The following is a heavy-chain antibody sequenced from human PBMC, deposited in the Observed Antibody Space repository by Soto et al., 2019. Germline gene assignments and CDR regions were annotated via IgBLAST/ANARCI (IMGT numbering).Heavy chain of an antibody. Sequence: PGGSLRLSCTASGFTFTSYGMGWVRQALGKGLQWVSTIRGDGGQTHYTDSVKGRFSISRDNSKNTVYLQMDSLRAEDTAMYFCARDVGLDSDDFFAYWGQGTQVTVSS. CDR3: ARDVGLDSDDFFAY. J-gene: IGHJ4*02. CDR2: IRGDGGQT. V-gene: IGHV3-23*01. CDR1: GFTFTSYG. D-gene: IGHD3-9*01.